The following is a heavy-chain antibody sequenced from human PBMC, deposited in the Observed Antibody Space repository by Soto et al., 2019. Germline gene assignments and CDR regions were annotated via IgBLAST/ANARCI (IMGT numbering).Heavy chain of an antibody. CDR3: ATESQWVNPPSIVGSNNDAYYFDY. V-gene: IGHV1-2*04. CDR1: GYTFTGYY. D-gene: IGHD1-26*01. CDR2: INPNSGCT. J-gene: IGHJ4*02. Sequence: VKVSCKASGYTFTGYYMHWVRQAPGQGLEGMGWINPNSGCTNYAQKFQGWVTMTRDTSISTAYMGLSRLRSNDTAVYYCATESQWVNPPSIVGSNNDAYYFDYWGQGTLVTVSS.